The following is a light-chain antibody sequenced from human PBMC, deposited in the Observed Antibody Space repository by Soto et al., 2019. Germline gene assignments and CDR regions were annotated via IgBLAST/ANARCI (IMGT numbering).Light chain of an antibody. V-gene: IGKV3-20*01. CDR3: HQYYSSLT. Sequence: EIVLTQSPGTLSLSPGEGGTLSCRASQDVDNNFLAWYQQRPGQAPRLLIYASSRRATGIPDRFSGSGSGTDFTLTISRVGPEDIAVYFCHQYYSSLTFGGGTKVEVK. J-gene: IGKJ4*01. CDR2: ASS. CDR1: QDVDNNF.